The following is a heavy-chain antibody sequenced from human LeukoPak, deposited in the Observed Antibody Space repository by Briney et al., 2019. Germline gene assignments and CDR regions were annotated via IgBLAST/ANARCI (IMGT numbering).Heavy chain of an antibody. D-gene: IGHD4-23*01. J-gene: IGHJ4*02. V-gene: IGHV1-46*01. CDR2: INPSGGGT. CDR1: GYTFTSYY. CDR3: ARGGYGGNWGSSHDY. Sequence: ASVKVSCKASGYTFTSYYMHWVRQAPGQGLEWMGIINPSGGGTSYAQKFRGRITMTRDMSTSTVYMELSSLRSEDTAVYYFARGGYGGNWGSSHDYWGQGTLVTVSS.